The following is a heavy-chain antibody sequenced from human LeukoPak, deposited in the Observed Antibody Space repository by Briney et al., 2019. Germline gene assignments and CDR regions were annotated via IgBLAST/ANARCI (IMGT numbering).Heavy chain of an antibody. V-gene: IGHV1-46*01. D-gene: IGHD5-12*01. CDR1: GYTFTSYY. CDR2: INPSGGST. CDR3: AREHQGWLHRGYFDY. Sequence: ASVKVSCKASGYTFTSYYMHWVRQAPGQGLEWMGIINPSGGSTSYAQKFQGRVTMTRDTSTSTVYMELSSLRSEDTAVYYCAREHQGWLHRGYFDYWGQGTLVTVSS. J-gene: IGHJ4*02.